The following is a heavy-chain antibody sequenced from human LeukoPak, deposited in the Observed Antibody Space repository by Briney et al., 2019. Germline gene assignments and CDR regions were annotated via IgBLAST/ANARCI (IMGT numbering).Heavy chain of an antibody. V-gene: IGHV3-64*01. CDR2: ISSIEGRI. J-gene: IGHJ6*03. CDR1: GFTFSNYA. D-gene: IGHD5-12*01. CDR3: ARVWVATIYYYYYYMDV. Sequence: PGGSLRLSCAASGFTFSNYAIHWVRQAPGKGLECVSAISSIEGRIFYANSVKGRFTISRDNSKNTVFLQMGSLRAEDMAVYYCARVWVATIYYYYYYMDVWGKGTTVTVSS.